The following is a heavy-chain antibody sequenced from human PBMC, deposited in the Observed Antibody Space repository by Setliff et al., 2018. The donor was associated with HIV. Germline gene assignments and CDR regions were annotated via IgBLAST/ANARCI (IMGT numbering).Heavy chain of an antibody. Sequence: WGSLRLSCAASGVTFSNYGMHWVRQAPGKGLEWVAVISYDGSNKYYADSVKGRFTIFRDNSKNTLYLQMNRVRGDDTAIYYCAKDRSNWESSTGYYYYYMDVWGTGTTVTVSS. V-gene: IGHV3-30*18. D-gene: IGHD1-1*01. J-gene: IGHJ6*03. CDR3: AKDRSNWESSTGYYYYYMDV. CDR1: GVTFSNYG. CDR2: ISYDGSNK.